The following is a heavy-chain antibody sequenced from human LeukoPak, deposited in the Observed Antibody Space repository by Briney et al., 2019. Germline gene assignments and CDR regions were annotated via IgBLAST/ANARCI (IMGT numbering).Heavy chain of an antibody. Sequence: GGSLRLSCAASGFTFSSYAMTWVRQAPGKGLQWVSTISGSSSSTYYADLVKGRFTISRDNANNTLYLQMDSLRAEDTALYYCAKDRGGGLTTVTPSEYWGQGTLVTVSS. CDR3: AKDRGGGLTTVTPSEY. V-gene: IGHV3-23*01. J-gene: IGHJ4*02. CDR2: ISGSSSST. CDR1: GFTFSSYA. D-gene: IGHD4-17*01.